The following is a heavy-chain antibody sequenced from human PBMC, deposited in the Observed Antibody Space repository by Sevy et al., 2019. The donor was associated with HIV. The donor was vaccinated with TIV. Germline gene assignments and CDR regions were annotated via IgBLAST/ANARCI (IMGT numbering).Heavy chain of an antibody. Sequence: GGSLRLSCTASGFTFSSYDMNWVRQAPGKGLEWVSKISSSGSSIYYADSVKGRFTITRDNTKNSLNLQMNSLRAEDTADYYCARNGGPFDDGLDPWGQGTLVTVSS. CDR3: ARNGGPFDDGLDP. V-gene: IGHV3-48*03. D-gene: IGHD3-10*01. CDR1: GFTFSSYD. CDR2: ISSSGSSI. J-gene: IGHJ5*02.